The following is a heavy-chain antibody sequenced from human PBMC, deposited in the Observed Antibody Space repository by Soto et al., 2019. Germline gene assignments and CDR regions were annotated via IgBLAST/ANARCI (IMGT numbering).Heavy chain of an antibody. J-gene: IGHJ4*02. CDR1: GFTFTNYG. V-gene: IGHV3-33*01. Sequence: QVQLVESGGGVVQPGRSLRLACAASGFTFTNYGMHWVRQAPGKGLEWVAVIWSDGSNKYYADSVKGRFTISKDNSQNTLYLQMNNLRAEDTAMYYCTRDPYGGSRYYFDSWGQGTLLTVSS. D-gene: IGHD1-26*01. CDR3: TRDPYGGSRYYFDS. CDR2: IWSDGSNK.